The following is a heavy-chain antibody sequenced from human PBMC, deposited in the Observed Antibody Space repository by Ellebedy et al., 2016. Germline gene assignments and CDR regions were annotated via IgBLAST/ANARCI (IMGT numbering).Heavy chain of an antibody. D-gene: IGHD3-10*01. CDR2: IDPTDSYT. Sequence: GESLKISXKGSGYTFTSYWISWVRQMPGKGLEWMGRIDPTDSYTNYSPSIQGQVTISADKSISSAYLQWSSLKASDTAMYYCARHRKKSQFLLDVNYYYGLDVWGQGTTVTVSS. J-gene: IGHJ6*02. V-gene: IGHV5-10-1*01. CDR3: ARHRKKSQFLLDVNYYYGLDV. CDR1: GYTFTSYW.